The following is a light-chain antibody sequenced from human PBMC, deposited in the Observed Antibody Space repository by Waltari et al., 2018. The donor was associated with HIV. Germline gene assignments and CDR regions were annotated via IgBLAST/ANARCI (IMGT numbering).Light chain of an antibody. Sequence: QAVVTQEPSLTVSPGCTVTLTCSSSTGPVTSGHCPYCFQRRPGQAPKTLLYDTSNRHSWTPARFSGSLLGGKAALTVSGAQFEDEADYFCLLSFNGVVVFGGGTSLTVL. CDR3: LLSFNGVVV. V-gene: IGLV7-46*01. J-gene: IGLJ2*01. CDR1: TGPVTSGHC. CDR2: DTS.